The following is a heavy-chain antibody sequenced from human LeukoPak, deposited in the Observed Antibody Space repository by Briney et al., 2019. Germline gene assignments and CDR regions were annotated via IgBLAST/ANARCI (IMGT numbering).Heavy chain of an antibody. Sequence: ASVKVSCKASGYTFTSYGISWVRQAPGQGLEWMGWISAYNGNTNYAQKLQGRVTMTTDTSTSTAYMELRSLRSDDTAVYYCARQINYYDSFCLGYWGQGTLVTVSS. CDR3: ARQINYYDSFCLGY. V-gene: IGHV1-18*01. CDR2: ISAYNGNT. CDR1: GYTFTSYG. D-gene: IGHD3-22*01. J-gene: IGHJ4*02.